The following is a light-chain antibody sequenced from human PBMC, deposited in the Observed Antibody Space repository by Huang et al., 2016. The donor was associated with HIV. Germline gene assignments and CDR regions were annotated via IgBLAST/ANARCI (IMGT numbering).Light chain of an antibody. CDR1: QSVGSN. CDR2: GAS. Sequence: EIVMTQSPATLSVSPGERATLSCRASQSVGSNLAWYHQEPGQAPRLLIYGASTRATGIPDRFSGSGSGTDFTLTISSLEPEDFAVYYCQQHDNWPLTFGGGTKVEFK. CDR3: QQHDNWPLT. V-gene: IGKV3D-15*01. J-gene: IGKJ4*01.